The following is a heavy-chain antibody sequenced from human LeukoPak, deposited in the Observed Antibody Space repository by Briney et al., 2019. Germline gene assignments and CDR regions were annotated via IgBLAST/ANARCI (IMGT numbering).Heavy chain of an antibody. CDR3: ARDPNHRSPYYHDSSGYPN. CDR1: GYTFTGYY. V-gene: IGHV1-2*06. CDR2: INPNSGGT. D-gene: IGHD3-22*01. Sequence: GASVKVSCKASGYTFTGYYMHWVRQAPGQGLEWMGRINPNSGGTNYAQKFQGRVTMTRDTSISTAYMELSRLRSDDTAVYYCARDPNHRSPYYHDSSGYPNWGQGTLATVSS. J-gene: IGHJ4*02.